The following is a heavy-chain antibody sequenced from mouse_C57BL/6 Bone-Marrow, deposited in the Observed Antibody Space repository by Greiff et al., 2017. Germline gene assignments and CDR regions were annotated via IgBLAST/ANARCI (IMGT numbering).Heavy chain of an antibody. CDR2: IGPSDSFT. J-gene: IGHJ4*01. Sequence: QVQLQQPGAELVKPGASVKLSCKASGYTFTSYWMQWVKQRPGQGLEWIGEIGPSDSFTNYNQKFKGKATLTVDTSSSTADMQLSSLTSEDSAVYYYARDSSGYPYYAFDYWGQGTSVTVSS. CDR1: GYTFTSYW. CDR3: ARDSSGYPYYAFDY. V-gene: IGHV1-50*01. D-gene: IGHD3-2*02.